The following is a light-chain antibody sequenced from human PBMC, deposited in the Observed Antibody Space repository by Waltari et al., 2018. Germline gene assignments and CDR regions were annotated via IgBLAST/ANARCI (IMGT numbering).Light chain of an antibody. J-gene: IGKJ4*01. CDR3: QQYNSWPLT. Sequence: EIVMTQSPATLSVYPGERATLSCRASQSVSNNLAWFQHTPGQAPRLLIYGASTRAAGIPARFSGSGSGADFTLTISSLQSEDFALYYCQQYNSWPLTFGGGTKVEIK. CDR1: QSVSNN. CDR2: GAS. V-gene: IGKV3-15*01.